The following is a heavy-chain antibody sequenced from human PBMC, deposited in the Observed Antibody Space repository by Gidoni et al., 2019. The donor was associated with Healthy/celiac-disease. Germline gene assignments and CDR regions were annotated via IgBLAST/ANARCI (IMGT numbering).Heavy chain of an antibody. CDR3: ARDLLHYGDYGS. J-gene: IGHJ4*02. Sequence: EVQLVESGGGLVQPGGSLRLSCAASGFTFSSYSMNWVRQAPGKGLEWVSYISRSSSTIYYADSVKGRFTISRDNAKNSLYLQMNSLRAEDTAVYYCARDLLHYGDYGSWGQGTLVTVSS. CDR2: ISRSSSTI. D-gene: IGHD4-17*01. CDR1: GFTFSSYS. V-gene: IGHV3-48*01.